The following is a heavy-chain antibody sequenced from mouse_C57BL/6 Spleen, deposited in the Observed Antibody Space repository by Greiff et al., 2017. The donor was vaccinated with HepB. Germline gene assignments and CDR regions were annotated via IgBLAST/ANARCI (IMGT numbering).Heavy chain of an antibody. CDR1: GYTFTDYY. D-gene: IGHD2-5*01. J-gene: IGHJ1*03. V-gene: IGHV1-26*01. CDR3: ARSNSNYEYFDV. Sequence: VQLQQSGPELVKPGASVKISCKASGYTFTDYYMNWVKQSHGKSLEWIGDINPNNGGTSYNQKFKGKATLTVDQSSSTAYMELRSLTSEDSAVYYCARSNSNYEYFDVWGTGTTVTVSS. CDR2: INPNNGGT.